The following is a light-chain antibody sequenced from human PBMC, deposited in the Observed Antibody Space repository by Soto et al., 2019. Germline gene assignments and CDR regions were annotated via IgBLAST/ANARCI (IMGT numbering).Light chain of an antibody. V-gene: IGKV3-20*01. J-gene: IGKJ5*01. CDR3: QQYGSSPIT. Sequence: ENGLTQSPWTLSWSPGERASLSCGASQSVSSNLAWYQQKNGQAPRLLIYGASSRATGIPDRFSGSGSGTDFNLTISRLETEDFAVYYCQQYGSSPITFGQGTRLEIK. CDR2: GAS. CDR1: QSVSSN.